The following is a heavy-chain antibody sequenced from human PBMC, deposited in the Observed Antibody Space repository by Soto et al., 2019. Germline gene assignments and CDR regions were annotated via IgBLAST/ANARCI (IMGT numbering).Heavy chain of an antibody. CDR1: GFNFSNHW. Sequence: VHLVESGGGLVQPGGSLRLSCAASGFNFSNHWMHWVRQRPGEGLVWVSRITSDGKSKAYAESVKGRFAISRDNAKNTLYLQMNGLTAEYTAVYSCARESGYWPLNWFDPWGQGPLVTVSS. V-gene: IGHV3-74*01. J-gene: IGHJ5*02. CDR3: ARESGYWPLNWFDP. D-gene: IGHD2-8*02. CDR2: ITSDGKSK.